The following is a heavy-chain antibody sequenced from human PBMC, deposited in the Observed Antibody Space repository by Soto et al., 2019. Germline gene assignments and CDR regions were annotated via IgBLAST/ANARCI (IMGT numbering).Heavy chain of an antibody. CDR2: AYWDDDN. V-gene: IGHV2-5*02. Sequence: KESGPTLVKPTQTLTLTCSFSGFSLSTTGVGVGWIRQPPGKALEWLGFAYWDDDNRYSPSLKSRLTITKDTSGNQVVLTMTDMDPVDTATYFCAHRRGGYNWDDAHFDYWGPGTLVTVSS. CDR3: AHRRGGYNWDDAHFDY. J-gene: IGHJ4*02. D-gene: IGHD1-20*01. CDR1: GFSLSTTGVG.